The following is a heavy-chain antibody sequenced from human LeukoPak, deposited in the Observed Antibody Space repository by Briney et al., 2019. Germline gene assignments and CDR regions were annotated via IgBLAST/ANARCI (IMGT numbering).Heavy chain of an antibody. CDR2: ITWNSDNI. Sequence: GGSLRLSCAASGFTFDDYAMHWVQQAPGKGLEWVSGITWNSDNIAYADSVKGRFTISRDNAKNSLFLQMNSLRVEDTAFYYCAKHSPIDFWGQGILVTVSS. CDR1: GFTFDDYA. V-gene: IGHV3-9*01. CDR3: AKHSPIDF. J-gene: IGHJ4*02.